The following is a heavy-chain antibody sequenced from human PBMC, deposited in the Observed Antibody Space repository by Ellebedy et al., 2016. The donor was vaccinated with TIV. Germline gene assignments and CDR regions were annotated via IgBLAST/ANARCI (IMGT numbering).Heavy chain of an antibody. CDR2: INPNSGGT. CDR3: ARTYGDRGDYYGMDV. D-gene: IGHD4-17*01. J-gene: IGHJ6*02. CDR1: GYTFTGYY. Sequence: ASVKVSXXASGYTFTGYYMHWVRQAPGQGLEWMGWINPNSGGTNYAQKFQGWVTMTRDTSISTAYMELSRLRSDDTAVYYCARTYGDRGDYYGMDVWGQGTTVTVSS. V-gene: IGHV1-2*04.